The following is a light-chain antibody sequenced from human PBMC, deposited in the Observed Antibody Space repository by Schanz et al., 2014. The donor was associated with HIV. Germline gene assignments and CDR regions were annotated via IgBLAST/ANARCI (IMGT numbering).Light chain of an antibody. CDR2: RSD. Sequence: QSVLTQPPSASGTPGQRVTISCSGSVSNIGSSHVYWYQQFPGTAPKLLIYRSDQRPSGVPDRFSGSKSGTSASLAITGLRSEDEADYYCAAWDDSLNGQIFGGGTKLTVL. CDR3: AAWDDSLNGQI. CDR1: VSNIGSSH. V-gene: IGLV1-47*01. J-gene: IGLJ2*01.